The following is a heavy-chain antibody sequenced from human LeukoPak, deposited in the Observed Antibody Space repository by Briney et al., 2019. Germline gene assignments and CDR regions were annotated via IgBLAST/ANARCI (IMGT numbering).Heavy chain of an antibody. V-gene: IGHV4-59*08. CDR3: ARGGRDGYTLYPFDY. Sequence: SETLSLTCSVSGGSISTYYWSWIRQPPGKGLEWIGYIYYSGRTNYNPSLKSRVTISVDTSKNQLSLKLSSVTAADTAVYYCARGGRDGYTLYPFDYWGQGTLVTVSS. J-gene: IGHJ4*02. CDR2: IYYSGRT. CDR1: GGSISTYY. D-gene: IGHD5-24*01.